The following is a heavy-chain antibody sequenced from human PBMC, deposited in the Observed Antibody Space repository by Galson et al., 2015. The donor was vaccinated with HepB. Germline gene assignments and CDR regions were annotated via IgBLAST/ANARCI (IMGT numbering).Heavy chain of an antibody. J-gene: IGHJ6*03. CDR2: ISSSSSTI. CDR1: GFTFSSYS. D-gene: IGHD3-10*01. Sequence: SLRLSCAASGFTFSSYSMNWVRQAPGKGLEWVSYISSSSSTIYYADSVKGRFTISRDNAKNSLYLQMNSLRAEDTAVYYCARGGAMIRSFGPKYYYYMDVWGKGTTVTVSS. V-gene: IGHV3-48*01. CDR3: ARGGAMIRSFGPKYYYYMDV.